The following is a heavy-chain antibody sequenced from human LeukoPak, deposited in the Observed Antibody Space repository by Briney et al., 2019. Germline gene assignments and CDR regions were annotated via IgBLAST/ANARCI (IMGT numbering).Heavy chain of an antibody. J-gene: IGHJ4*02. CDR3: ARAGYSNTPFDY. Sequence: ASVKVSCKASGYTFTGYYMHWVQQAPGQGLEWMGWINPNSGGTNYAQKFQGRVTVTRDTSISTAYMELSRLRSDDTAVYYCARAGYSNTPFDYWGQGTLVTVSS. V-gene: IGHV1-2*02. CDR1: GYTFTGYY. CDR2: INPNSGGT. D-gene: IGHD6-13*01.